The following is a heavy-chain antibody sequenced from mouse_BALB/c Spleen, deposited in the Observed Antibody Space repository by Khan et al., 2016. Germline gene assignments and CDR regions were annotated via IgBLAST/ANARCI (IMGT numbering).Heavy chain of an antibody. Sequence: QIQLVQSGPELKKPGETVKISCKASGYTFTNYGMNWVQQAPGKGLRWMGWIATYTGESTYADDFKGRFAFSLETSASTAYLQINNLKNEDMATYFCARRRQLDLYYAMDYWGQGTSGTVSS. CDR2: IATYTGES. V-gene: IGHV9-1*02. J-gene: IGHJ4*01. CDR3: ARRRQLDLYYAMDY. CDR1: GYTFTNYG. D-gene: IGHD6-1*01.